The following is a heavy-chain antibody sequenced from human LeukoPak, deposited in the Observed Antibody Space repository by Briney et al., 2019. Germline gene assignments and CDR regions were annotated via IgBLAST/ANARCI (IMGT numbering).Heavy chain of an antibody. CDR2: AYYRSKWNI. D-gene: IGHD3-10*01. V-gene: IGHV6-1*01. Sequence: SQTLSLTCAISGDSVSGSPAVWNWIRLSPARGLEWLGRAYYRSKWNIDYAESVKGRIVITPDTSKNQFSLHLNSVTPEDTAVYFCARGSVRGSTNFDYWGQGTLVTVSS. CDR1: GDSVSGSPAV. J-gene: IGHJ4*02. CDR3: ARGSVRGSTNFDY.